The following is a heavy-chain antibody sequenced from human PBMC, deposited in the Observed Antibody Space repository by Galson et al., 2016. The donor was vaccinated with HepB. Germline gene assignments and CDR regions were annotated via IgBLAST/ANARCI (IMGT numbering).Heavy chain of an antibody. CDR3: AKERLARRIFDH. CDR1: GLVFSNFG. J-gene: IGHJ4*02. V-gene: IGHV3-23*01. CDR2: ISTRRTT. D-gene: IGHD1-1*01. Sequence: SLRLSCAASGLVFSNFGLSWVRQAPGKGLEWVASISTRRTTYYSDPVQGRFTISRDNSNNTLYLQMNGLGAEYTAVYYCAKERLARRIFDHWGQGTLLTVSS.